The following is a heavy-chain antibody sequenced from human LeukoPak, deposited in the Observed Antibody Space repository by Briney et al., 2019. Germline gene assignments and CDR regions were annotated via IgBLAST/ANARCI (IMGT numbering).Heavy chain of an antibody. CDR3: ARVLRYDNSGHDSFDI. J-gene: IGHJ3*02. V-gene: IGHV3-7*01. Sequence: PGGSLRLSCAASGFTFSIYWMTWVRQAPGKGLEWVANINQDGSEKYYVDSVKGRFTISRDNAKNSLFLQMNNLRAEDTAVYYCARVLRYDNSGHDSFDIWGQGTMVTVSS. CDR2: INQDGSEK. D-gene: IGHD3-22*01. CDR1: GFTFSIYW.